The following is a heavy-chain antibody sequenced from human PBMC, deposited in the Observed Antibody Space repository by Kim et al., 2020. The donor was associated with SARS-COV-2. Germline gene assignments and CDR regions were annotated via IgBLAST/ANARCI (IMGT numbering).Heavy chain of an antibody. Sequence: NYNPYLSSRVTISVDTSKNQFSLKLSSVTAADTAVYYCAGTARGANFDYWGRGALVTVSS. J-gene: IGHJ4*02. V-gene: IGHV4-4*09. D-gene: IGHD1-26*01. CDR3: AGTARGANFDY.